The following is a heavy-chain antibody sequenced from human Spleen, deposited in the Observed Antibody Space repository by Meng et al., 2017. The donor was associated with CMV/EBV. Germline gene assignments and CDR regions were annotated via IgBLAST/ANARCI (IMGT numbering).Heavy chain of an antibody. J-gene: IGHJ4*02. CDR3: ARSCNGNTCPFDF. CDR2: IIPIYGTT. Sequence: KASEGTFRAYAVTWVRQAPEQGLKWMGRIIPIYGTTNYAQKFQGRVTITTDESTGTAYMELSSLRSEDAAFYYCARSCNGNTCPFDFWGQGTLVTVSS. D-gene: IGHD2/OR15-2a*01. V-gene: IGHV1-69*05. CDR1: EGTFRAYA.